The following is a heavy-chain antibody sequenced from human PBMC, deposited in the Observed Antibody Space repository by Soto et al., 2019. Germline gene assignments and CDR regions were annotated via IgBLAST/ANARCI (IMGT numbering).Heavy chain of an antibody. CDR2: INHSGST. CDR3: ARGRRVMRGSYALGY. V-gene: IGHV4-34*01. D-gene: IGHD1-26*01. Sequence: SETLSLTFAVYGGSFIGYYWSWIRQPPGKGLEGIGEINHSGSTNYNPSLKSRVTISVETSKNQFSLKLISVTAADTDEYYRARGRRVMRGSYALGYWGQGTLVTVSS. CDR1: GGSFIGYY. J-gene: IGHJ4*02.